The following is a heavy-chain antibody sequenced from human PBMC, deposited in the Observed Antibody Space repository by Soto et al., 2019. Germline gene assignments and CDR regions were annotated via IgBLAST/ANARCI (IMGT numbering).Heavy chain of an antibody. CDR1: GFTFSSYS. V-gene: IGHV3-21*01. CDR2: ISSSSSYI. CDR3: ANWGEGGWNHSYGMDV. D-gene: IGHD1-1*01. J-gene: IGHJ6*02. Sequence: PGGSLRLSCAASGFTFSSYSMNWVRQAPGKGLEWVSSISSSSSYIYYADSVKGRFTISRDNAKNSLYLQMNSLRAEDTAVYYCANWGEGGWNHSYGMDVWGQGTTVTVSS.